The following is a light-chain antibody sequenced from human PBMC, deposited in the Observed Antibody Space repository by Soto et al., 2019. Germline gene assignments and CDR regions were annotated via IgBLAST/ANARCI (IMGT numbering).Light chain of an antibody. Sequence: QSVLTQPPSASATPGQRVTISCSGSSSNIGSNTVNWYQQLPGTAPKLLIYKSNQRPSGVPDRFSGSKSGTSASLAISGLQSEDEADYYCAAWDDSLNGRVFGGRTKLTVL. CDR1: SSNIGSNT. J-gene: IGLJ3*02. CDR3: AAWDDSLNGRV. V-gene: IGLV1-44*01. CDR2: KSN.